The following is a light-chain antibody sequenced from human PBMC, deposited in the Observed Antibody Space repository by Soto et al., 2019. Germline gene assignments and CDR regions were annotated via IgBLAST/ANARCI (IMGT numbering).Light chain of an antibody. Sequence: DIQMTQSPSTLSASVGDRVTITCRASQSISSWLAWYQQKPGRAPNLLIYDASSLEAGVPPRFSGRGSGTQFTLTINSLQPDDFATYYCQHYTSYPYAFGQGTKLEIK. J-gene: IGKJ2*01. CDR3: QHYTSYPYA. V-gene: IGKV1-5*01. CDR2: DAS. CDR1: QSISSW.